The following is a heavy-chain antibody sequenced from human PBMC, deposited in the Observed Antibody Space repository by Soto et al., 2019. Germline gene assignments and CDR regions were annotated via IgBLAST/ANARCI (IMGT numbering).Heavy chain of an antibody. D-gene: IGHD6-13*01. V-gene: IGHV1-2*04. CDR3: AKGIAAAGTNYYYGMDV. J-gene: IGHJ6*02. Sequence: GASVKGSCKASGYTFTGYYMHWVRQAPGQGLEWMGWINPNSGGTNYAQKFQGWVTMTRDTSISTAYMELSRLRSDDTAVYYCAKGIAAAGTNYYYGMDVWGQGTTVTVYS. CDR1: GYTFTGYY. CDR2: INPNSGGT.